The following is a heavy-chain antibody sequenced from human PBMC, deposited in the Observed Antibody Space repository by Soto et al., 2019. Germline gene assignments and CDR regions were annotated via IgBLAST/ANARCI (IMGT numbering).Heavy chain of an antibody. V-gene: IGHV4-34*01. CDR2: INHSGST. Sequence: SETLSLTCAVYGGSFSGYYWSWIRQPPGKGLEWIGEINHSGSTNYNPSLKSRVTISVDTSKNQFSLKLSSVTAADTAVYYCARATLRYFDWPKFDYWGQGTLVTVSS. CDR3: ARATLRYFDWPKFDY. CDR1: GGSFSGYY. J-gene: IGHJ4*02. D-gene: IGHD3-9*01.